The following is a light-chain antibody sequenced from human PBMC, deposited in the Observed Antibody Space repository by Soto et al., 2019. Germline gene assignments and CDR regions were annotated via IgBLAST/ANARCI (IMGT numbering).Light chain of an antibody. Sequence: DIVMTQSPDSLAVSLGESATLSCRATQTISSNYLAWYQQKPGQAPKLLIHGASTRATGIPDRFSGSGSGTDFTLTINRLEPEDFAVYYCQQYGSSPPTFGQGTKVDIK. CDR3: QQYGSSPPT. CDR2: GAS. CDR1: QTISSNY. V-gene: IGKV3-20*01. J-gene: IGKJ1*01.